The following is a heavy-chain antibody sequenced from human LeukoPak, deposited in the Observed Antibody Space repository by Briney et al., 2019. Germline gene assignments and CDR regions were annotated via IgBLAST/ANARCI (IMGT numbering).Heavy chain of an antibody. Sequence: PGGSLRLSCAVSGFTVRSHFMAWVRQAPGKGLEWVSYISSSGSAIYYADSVKGRFTISRDNAKNSLYLQMNSLRAEDTAVYYCARGSLRWFDYWGQGTLVTVSS. V-gene: IGHV3-48*03. CDR3: ARGSLRWFDY. CDR2: ISSSGSAI. J-gene: IGHJ4*02. CDR1: GFTVRSHF. D-gene: IGHD5/OR15-5a*01.